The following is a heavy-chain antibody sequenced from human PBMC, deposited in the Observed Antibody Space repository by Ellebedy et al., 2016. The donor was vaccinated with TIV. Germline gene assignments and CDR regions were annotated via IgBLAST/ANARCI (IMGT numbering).Heavy chain of an antibody. Sequence: GESLKISCAASGFTFSGYWMHWVRQAPGRGLVWVSRISNDGSSTSYADSVKGRFTISRDNSKNTLYLQLSSLRAEDTAIYYCAKGTNGFYTSFDYWGQGTLVTVSS. V-gene: IGHV3-74*01. CDR3: AKGTNGFYTSFDY. D-gene: IGHD2-8*01. CDR1: GFTFSGYW. CDR2: ISNDGSST. J-gene: IGHJ4*02.